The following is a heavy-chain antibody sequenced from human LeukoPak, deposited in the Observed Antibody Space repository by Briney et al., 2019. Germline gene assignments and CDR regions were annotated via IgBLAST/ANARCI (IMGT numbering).Heavy chain of an antibody. V-gene: IGHV3-23*01. J-gene: IGHJ4*02. CDR2: ISGSGVT. D-gene: IGHD6-13*01. Sequence: PGGSLRLSCAASGFTFTTSAMAWVRQAPGKGLEWVSGISGSGVTDYADSVKGRFTISRDNARNSLYLQMNSLRAEDTAVYYCARDDIAATGPSFDYWGQGTLVTVSS. CDR1: GFTFTTSA. CDR3: ARDDIAATGPSFDY.